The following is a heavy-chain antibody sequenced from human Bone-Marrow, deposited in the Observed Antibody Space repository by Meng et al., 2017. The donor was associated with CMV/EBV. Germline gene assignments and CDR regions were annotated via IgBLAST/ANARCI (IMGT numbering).Heavy chain of an antibody. Sequence: GESLKISCAASGFTFSSYSMNWVRQAPGKGLEWVSYISSSSSTIYYADSVKGRFTISRDNAKNSLYLQMNSLRAEDTAVYYCARGMDDFWSGYFAFVIWGQGTMVTVSS. V-gene: IGHV3-48*04. CDR1: GFTFSSYS. CDR3: ARGMDDFWSGYFAFVI. CDR2: ISSSSSTI. J-gene: IGHJ3*02. D-gene: IGHD3-3*01.